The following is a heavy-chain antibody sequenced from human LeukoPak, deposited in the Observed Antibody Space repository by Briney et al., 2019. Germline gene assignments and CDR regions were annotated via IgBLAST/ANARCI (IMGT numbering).Heavy chain of an antibody. J-gene: IGHJ4*02. D-gene: IGHD1-1*01. Sequence: SETLSLTCTVSGGSISSSSYYWGWIRQPLGKGLEWIGSIYYSGSTYYNPSLKSRVTISVDTSKNQFSLKLSSVTAADTAVYYCARQGTAYNWNDRPIDYWGQGTLVTVSS. V-gene: IGHV4-39*01. CDR2: IYYSGST. CDR3: ARQGTAYNWNDRPIDY. CDR1: GGSISSSSYY.